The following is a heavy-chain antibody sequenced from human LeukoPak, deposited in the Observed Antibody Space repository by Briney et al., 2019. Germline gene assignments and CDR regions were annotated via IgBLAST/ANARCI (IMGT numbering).Heavy chain of an antibody. CDR2: IYYSGST. J-gene: IGHJ4*02. CDR1: GGSISSYY. CDR3: ARGEGYYYDSSGYYWLPY. V-gene: IGHV4-59*12. Sequence: PSETLSLTCTVSGGSISSYYWSRIRQPPGKGLEWIGYIYYSGSTNYNPSLKSRVTISVVTSKNQFSLKLSSVTAADTAVYYCARGEGYYYDSSGYYWLPYWGQGTLVTVSS. D-gene: IGHD3-22*01.